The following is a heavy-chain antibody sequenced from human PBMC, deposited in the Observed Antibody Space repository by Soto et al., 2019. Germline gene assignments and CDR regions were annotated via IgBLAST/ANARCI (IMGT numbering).Heavy chain of an antibody. J-gene: IGHJ4*02. CDR2: ISGIGGST. V-gene: IGHV3-23*01. CDR1: GFTFSSYA. D-gene: IGHD6-19*01. Sequence: EVQLLESGGGLVQPGGSLRLSCAASGFTFSSYAMSWVRQAPGKGLEWVSAISGIGGSTYYADSVKVRFTISRANSKNPLYLQMNSLRAEDTAVPPCAKDGWYSPFDYWGQGTLVTVSS. CDR3: AKDGWYSPFDY.